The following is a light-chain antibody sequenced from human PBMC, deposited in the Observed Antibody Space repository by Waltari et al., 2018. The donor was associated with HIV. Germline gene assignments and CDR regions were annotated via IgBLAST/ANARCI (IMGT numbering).Light chain of an antibody. V-gene: IGLV3-21*04. J-gene: IGLJ3*02. CDR2: YDS. CDR3: QVWDSSSDLWV. CDR1: NLGSKS. Sequence: SYVLTQPPSVSVAPGKTARITWGGNNLGSKSVHWYQQKPGQAPVLVIYYDSDRPSGIPERFSGSNSGNTATLTISRVEAGDEADYYCQVWDSSSDLWVFGGGTKLTVL.